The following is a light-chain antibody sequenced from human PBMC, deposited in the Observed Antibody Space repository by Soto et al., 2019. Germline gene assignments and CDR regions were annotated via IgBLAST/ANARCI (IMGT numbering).Light chain of an antibody. Sequence: DIQMTQSPSSVSASVGDRVTITCRASQGISSWLAWYQQKPGKAPRLLIYAESSLQSGVPSRFSGSGYGTDFTLPIRSLPPDDFATYYCQQANSFLIPFGGGTKVEVK. CDR2: AES. CDR1: QGISSW. CDR3: QQANSFLIP. J-gene: IGKJ4*01. V-gene: IGKV1-12*01.